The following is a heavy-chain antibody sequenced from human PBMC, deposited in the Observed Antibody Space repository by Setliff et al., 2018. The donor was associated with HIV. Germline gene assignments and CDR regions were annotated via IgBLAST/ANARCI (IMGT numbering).Heavy chain of an antibody. CDR3: ARESGDYSDYSD. CDR2: LSGSGGST. CDR1: ELTFSNYA. V-gene: IGHV3-23*01. J-gene: IGHJ4*02. Sequence: GGSLRLSCAASELTFSNYAMTWVRQAPGKGLEWVSSLSGSGGSTYYADSVKGRFTISRDNSKNTLYLRMNSLRAEDTAVYYCARESGDYSDYSDWGQGTLVTVSS. D-gene: IGHD4-17*01.